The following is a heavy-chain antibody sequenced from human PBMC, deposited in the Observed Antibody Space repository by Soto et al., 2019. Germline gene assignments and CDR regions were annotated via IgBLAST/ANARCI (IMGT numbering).Heavy chain of an antibody. V-gene: IGHV4-30-2*01. CDR3: ARDFGHHWFDP. Sequence: QLQLQESGSRLVKPSQTLSLTCAVSGGSMTSDGYSWSWIRQPLGKGLEWIGYIYPSGSTYYNPSLQSRVTMSVHRSKNQCSLRLSSVTAADTAVYSCARDFGHHWFDPWGQGILVTVSS. D-gene: IGHD3-10*01. CDR1: GGSMTSDGYS. J-gene: IGHJ5*02. CDR2: IYPSGST.